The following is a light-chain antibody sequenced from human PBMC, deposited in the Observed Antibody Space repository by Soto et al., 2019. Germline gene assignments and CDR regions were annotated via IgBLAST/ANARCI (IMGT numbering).Light chain of an antibody. J-gene: IGLJ1*01. V-gene: IGLV2-14*01. CDR2: EVT. CDR3: SSYTSSTSYV. CDR1: SRDVGGYNY. Sequence: QSALTQPASVSGSPGQSITISCIGTSRDVGGYNYVSWYQQHPGKAPKLMIYEVTNRPSGVSNRFSGSKSGNTASLTISGLQAEDEADYYCSSYTSSTSYVFGTGTKVTVL.